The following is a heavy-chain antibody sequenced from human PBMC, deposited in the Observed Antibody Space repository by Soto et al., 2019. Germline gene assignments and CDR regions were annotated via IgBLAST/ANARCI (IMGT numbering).Heavy chain of an antibody. J-gene: IGHJ6*02. Sequence: GGSLRLSCAASGFTFSSYGMHWVRQAPGKGLEWVAVIWYDGSNKYYADSVKGRFTISRDNSKNTLYLQMNSLRAEDTAVYYCARTHRDTYYYYGMDVWGQGTTVTVSS. CDR2: IWYDGSNK. D-gene: IGHD3-10*01. V-gene: IGHV3-33*01. CDR3: ARTHRDTYYYYGMDV. CDR1: GFTFSSYG.